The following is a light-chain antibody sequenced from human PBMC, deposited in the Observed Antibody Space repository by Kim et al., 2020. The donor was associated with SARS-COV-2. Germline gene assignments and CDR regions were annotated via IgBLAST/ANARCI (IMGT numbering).Light chain of an antibody. Sequence: SASFGDRVTISCQASQDIINYLNWYQHKPGKGPKLLIYDASNLEIGVPSRFRGSGSGTQFTLTINSLQPEDIATYYCQQYDSLPYNFGQGTKLEI. CDR1: QDIINY. J-gene: IGKJ2*01. CDR2: DAS. CDR3: QQYDSLPYN. V-gene: IGKV1-33*01.